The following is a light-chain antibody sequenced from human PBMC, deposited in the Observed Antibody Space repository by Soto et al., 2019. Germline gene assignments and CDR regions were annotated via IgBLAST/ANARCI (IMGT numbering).Light chain of an antibody. V-gene: IGLV2-23*02. Sequence: QSALTQPASVSGSPGQSITISCTGTSSDVGSYNLVSWYQQHPDKAPKLMIYEVSKRPSGVSNRFSGSKSGNTASLTISGLQAEDEADYYCCSYAGSSTAWVFGGGTKLTVL. CDR3: CSYAGSSTAWV. J-gene: IGLJ3*02. CDR1: SSDVGSYNL. CDR2: EVS.